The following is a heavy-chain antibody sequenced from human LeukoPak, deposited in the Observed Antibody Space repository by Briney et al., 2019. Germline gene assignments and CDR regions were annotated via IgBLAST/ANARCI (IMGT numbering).Heavy chain of an antibody. D-gene: IGHD1-26*01. CDR2: ISSGGSTT. J-gene: IGHJ4*02. CDR3: ARDHMGYDY. V-gene: IGHV3-11*04. Sequence: SCKVSGYTLTELSMNWVRQAPGKGLEWVSYISSGGSTTYYAGSVKGRFTVSRDNAKNSLYLQMNSLGAEDTAVYYCARDHMGYDYWGQGTLVTVSS. CDR1: GYTLTELS.